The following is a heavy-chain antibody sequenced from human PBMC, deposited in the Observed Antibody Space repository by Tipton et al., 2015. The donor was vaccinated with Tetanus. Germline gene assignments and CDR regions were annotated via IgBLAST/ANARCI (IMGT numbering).Heavy chain of an antibody. D-gene: IGHD3-10*01. J-gene: IGHJ3*02. CDR3: ARERGNRGNAFDT. CDR2: INPSGGLA. CDR1: GYTFTSYH. V-gene: IGHV1-46*01. Sequence: QSGAEVKKPGASVKVSCKTSGYTFTSYHMHWVRQAPGQGLDWMGTINPSGGLAGYAQNFQGRLIMTKDTATSTVYMELKSLTSDDTAAYYCARERGNRGNAFDTWGQGTMVIVSA.